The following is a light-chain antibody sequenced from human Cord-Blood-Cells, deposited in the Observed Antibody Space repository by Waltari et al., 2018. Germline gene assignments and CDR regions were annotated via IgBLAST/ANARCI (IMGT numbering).Light chain of an antibody. CDR1: QSVLYSSNNKNY. CDR2: WAS. J-gene: IGKJ4*01. CDR3: QQYYSTPLT. Sequence: KSSQSVLYSSNNKNYLAWYQQKPGQPPKLLIYWASTRESGAPDRFSGSGSGTDFTLTISSLQAEDVAVYYCQQYYSTPLTFGGGTKVEIK. V-gene: IGKV4-1*01.